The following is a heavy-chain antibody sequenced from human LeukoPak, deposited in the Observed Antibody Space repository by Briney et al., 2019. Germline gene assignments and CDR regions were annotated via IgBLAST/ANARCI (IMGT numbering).Heavy chain of an antibody. Sequence: SQTLSLTCTVSGGSISSGDYYWSWIRQPPGKGLEWTGYIYYSGGTYYNPSLKSRVTISVDTSKNQFSLKLSSVTAADTAVYYCARATDYGDPRGFDYWGQGTLVTVSS. V-gene: IGHV4-30-4*01. CDR2: IYYSGGT. D-gene: IGHD4-17*01. CDR1: GGSISSGDYY. CDR3: ARATDYGDPRGFDY. J-gene: IGHJ4*02.